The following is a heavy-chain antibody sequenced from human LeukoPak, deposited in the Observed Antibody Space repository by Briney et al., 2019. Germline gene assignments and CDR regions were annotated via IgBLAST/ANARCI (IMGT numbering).Heavy chain of an antibody. V-gene: IGHV3-30*18. CDR3: AKDGAPTYYDFWSGYQNLYFDY. J-gene: IGHJ4*02. D-gene: IGHD3-3*01. Sequence: GGSLRLSCAASGFTFSSYGMRWVRQAPGKGLEWVAVISYDGSNKYYADSVKGRFTISRDNSKNTLYLQMNSLRAEDTAVYYCAKDGAPTYYDFWSGYQNLYFDYWGQGTLVTVSS. CDR1: GFTFSSYG. CDR2: ISYDGSNK.